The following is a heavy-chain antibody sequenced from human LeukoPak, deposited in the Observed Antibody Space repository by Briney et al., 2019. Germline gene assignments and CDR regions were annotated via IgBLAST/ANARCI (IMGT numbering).Heavy chain of an antibody. Sequence: GGSLRLSCAASGFTFSSYAMSWVRQAPRKGLEWVSIITGSSDNTSYADSVQGRFTISRANSRNTLYLQMYSLRAEDTAVYYCAPSPGEHSSESYSWGQGALVTVSS. V-gene: IGHV3-23*01. CDR2: ITGSSDNT. J-gene: IGHJ4*02. D-gene: IGHD3-10*01. CDR3: APSPGEHSSESYS. CDR1: GFTFSSYA.